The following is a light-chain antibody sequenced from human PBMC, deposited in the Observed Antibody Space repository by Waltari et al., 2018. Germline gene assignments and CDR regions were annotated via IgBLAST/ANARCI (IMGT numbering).Light chain of an antibody. CDR1: QSLLSSDNSKNY. V-gene: IGKV4-1*01. J-gene: IGKJ1*01. CDR3: QQYYSTMWT. Sequence: DIVMTQSPDPLAVSLGETATINCKSSQSLLSSDNSKNYLGWFQQKPGQRPKLPIYWASCREAGDPDRFSGSGAGTDFTLTISSLQAEDVAIYFCQQYYSTMWTFGQGTKVEI. CDR2: WAS.